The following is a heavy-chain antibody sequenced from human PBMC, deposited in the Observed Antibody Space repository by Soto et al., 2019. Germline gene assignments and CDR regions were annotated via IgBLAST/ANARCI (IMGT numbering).Heavy chain of an antibody. CDR2: INHSGST. Sequence: PSXTLSLTCAVYGGSFSGYYWTWIRQPPGKGLEWIGEINHSGSTNYNPSLKSRVTISVDTSKNQFSMKLSSVTAADTAVYYCARLKPPSWGQGTMVTVSS. J-gene: IGHJ3*01. CDR1: GGSFSGYY. CDR3: ARLKPPS. V-gene: IGHV4-34*01.